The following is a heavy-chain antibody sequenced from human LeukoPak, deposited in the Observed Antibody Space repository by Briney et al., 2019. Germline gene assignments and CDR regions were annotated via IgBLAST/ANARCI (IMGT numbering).Heavy chain of an antibody. CDR1: GFTFSSYA. V-gene: IGHV3-30-3*01. CDR2: ISYDGSNK. J-gene: IGHJ4*02. Sequence: GGSLRLSCAASGFTFSSYAMHWVRQAPGKGLEWVAVISYDGSNKYYADSVKGRFTISRDNSKNTLYLQMNSLRAEDTAVYYCPRDGIAAAGEYYFDYWGQGTLVTVSS. CDR3: PRDGIAAAGEYYFDY. D-gene: IGHD6-13*01.